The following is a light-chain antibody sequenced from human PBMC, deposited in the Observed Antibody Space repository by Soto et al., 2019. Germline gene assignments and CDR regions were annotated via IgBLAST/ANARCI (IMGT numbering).Light chain of an antibody. V-gene: IGKV3-20*01. CDR1: QSVSSSY. CDR3: QQYGSSGT. Sequence: EIVLSQSPGTLSLSQGERATLSCRASQSVSSSYLAWYQQKPGQAPRLLIYGASTRATGIPARFSGSGSGTDFTLTISRLEPEDFAVYYCQQYGSSGTFGQGTKVDIK. J-gene: IGKJ1*01. CDR2: GAS.